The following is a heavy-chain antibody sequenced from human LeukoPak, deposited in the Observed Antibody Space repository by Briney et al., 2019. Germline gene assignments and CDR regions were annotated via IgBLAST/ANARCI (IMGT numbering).Heavy chain of an antibody. CDR2: IHSSGNT. J-gene: IGHJ5*02. Sequence: PSETLSLTCAVYGGSFSGYYWNWIRQPPGKGLEWLGYIHSSGNTRYNPSLRSRVTMSVDTSKNQFSLKLNSVTAADTAVYYCGRAGRYCSGGSCYGENWFDPWGQGTLVTVSS. CDR3: GRAGRYCSGGSCYGENWFDP. CDR1: GGSFSGYY. V-gene: IGHV4-59*01. D-gene: IGHD2-15*01.